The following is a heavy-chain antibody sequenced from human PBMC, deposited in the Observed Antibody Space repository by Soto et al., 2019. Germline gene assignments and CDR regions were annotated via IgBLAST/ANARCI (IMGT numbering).Heavy chain of an antibody. CDR2: IIPIFGTA. J-gene: IGHJ1*01. V-gene: IGHV1-69*13. D-gene: IGHD6-13*01. CDR3: ARGEHSGPHYSIAAAGGAEYFQH. CDR1: GGTFSSYA. Sequence: ASVKVSCKASGGTFSSYAISWVRQAPGQGLEWMGGIIPIFGTANYAQKFQGRVTITADESTSTAYMELSSLRSEDTAVYYCARGEHSGPHYSIAAAGGAEYFQHWGQGTLVTVSS.